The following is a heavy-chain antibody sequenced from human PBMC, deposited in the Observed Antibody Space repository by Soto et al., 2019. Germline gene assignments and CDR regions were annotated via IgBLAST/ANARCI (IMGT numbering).Heavy chain of an antibody. CDR1: TSTFSDYS. D-gene: IGHD3-10*01. V-gene: IGHV3-21*01. CDR2: ISSSSNYI. Sequence: EVQVIQSGGGLVKPGGSLRLSCAASTSTFSDYSMNRVRQAPGKGLEWVSSISSSSNYIYYADSVKGRFTISRDNSKNSVYLQMNSLRDEDTAVYFCVGDDIWFGAYWGQGTLVTVSS. CDR3: VGDDIWFGAY. J-gene: IGHJ4*02.